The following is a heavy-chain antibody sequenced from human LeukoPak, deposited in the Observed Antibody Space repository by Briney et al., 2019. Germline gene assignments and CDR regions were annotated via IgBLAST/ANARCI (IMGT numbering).Heavy chain of an antibody. CDR3: ARDKGGSRYRTKDIVLRAYDY. CDR2: IWYDGSNK. CDR1: GFTFSSYG. D-gene: IGHD2-8*01. J-gene: IGHJ4*02. V-gene: IGHV3-33*01. Sequence: GGSLRLSCAASGFTFSSYGMHWVRQAPGKGLEWVAVIWYDGSNKYYADSVKGRFTISRDNSKNTLYLQMNSLRAEDTAVHYCARDKGGSRYRTKDIVLRAYDYWGQGTLVTVSS.